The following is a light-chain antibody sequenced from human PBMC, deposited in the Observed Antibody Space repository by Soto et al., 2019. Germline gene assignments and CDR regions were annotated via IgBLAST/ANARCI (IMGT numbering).Light chain of an antibody. CDR3: HRYGYGSDS. V-gene: IGKV3-20*01. CDR2: AAS. Sequence: EIVLTQSPGTLSLSPGERATLSCRASEPVTSRYLAWYQQKPGQAPRLLIYAASSRATGIPDRFSGSGSGTDFTLTISRLEPEDAAVYYCHRYGYGSDSFGQGTRLEIK. CDR1: EPVTSRY. J-gene: IGKJ5*01.